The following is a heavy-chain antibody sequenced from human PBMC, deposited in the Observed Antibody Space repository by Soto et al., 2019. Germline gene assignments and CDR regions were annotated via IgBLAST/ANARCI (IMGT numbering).Heavy chain of an antibody. Sequence: EVQLVESGGGLVKPGGSLRLSCVGSGFTFSTYSINWVRQAPGKGLEWVSSISSRSDIYYADSVKCRFTISRDNAKNSVSLQMNSLRAEDTAVYYCAREYTAWPLAYGLDVWGQGTTVTVSS. CDR1: GFTFSTYS. V-gene: IGHV3-21*02. CDR3: AREYTAWPLAYGLDV. CDR2: ISSRSDI. D-gene: IGHD2-2*02. J-gene: IGHJ6*02.